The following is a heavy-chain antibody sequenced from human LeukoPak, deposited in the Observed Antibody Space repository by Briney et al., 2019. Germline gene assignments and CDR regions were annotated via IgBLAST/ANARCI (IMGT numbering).Heavy chain of an antibody. D-gene: IGHD3-9*01. CDR3: ARLYYDILTGYSRGAFDI. Sequence: SETLSLTCTVSGGSISSSSYYWGWICQPPGKGLEWIGSIYYSGSTYYNPSLKSRVTISVDTSKNQFSLKLSSVTAADTAVYYCARLYYDILTGYSRGAFDIWGQGTMVTVSS. V-gene: IGHV4-39*01. CDR2: IYYSGST. CDR1: GGSISSSSYY. J-gene: IGHJ3*02.